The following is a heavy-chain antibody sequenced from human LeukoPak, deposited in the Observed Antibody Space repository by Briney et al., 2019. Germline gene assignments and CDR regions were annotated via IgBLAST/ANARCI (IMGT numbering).Heavy chain of an antibody. CDR2: ISGSSIYI. V-gene: IGHV3-21*01. J-gene: IGHJ4*02. CDR3: ARDPPYSDSSGYYYDY. Sequence: GGSLRLSCAASGFTFSSYWMSWVRQAPGKGLEWVSSISGSSIYIYYADSVKGRFTISRDNAKNSLYLQMNSLRAEDTAVYYCARDPPYSDSSGYYYDYWGQGTLVTVSS. D-gene: IGHD3-22*01. CDR1: GFTFSSYW.